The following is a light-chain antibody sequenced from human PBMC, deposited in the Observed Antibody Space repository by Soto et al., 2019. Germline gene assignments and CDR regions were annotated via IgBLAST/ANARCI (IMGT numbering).Light chain of an antibody. J-gene: IGKJ1*01. Sequence: DIQMTQSPSTLSASVGDRVTITCRASQSISSWLAWYQQKTGKAPKLLIYKASSSESGVPSRFSGSGSGTEFTLTISSLQPDDFATYYCQQYNSYSRTFGQGTKVDIK. V-gene: IGKV1-5*03. CDR2: KAS. CDR1: QSISSW. CDR3: QQYNSYSRT.